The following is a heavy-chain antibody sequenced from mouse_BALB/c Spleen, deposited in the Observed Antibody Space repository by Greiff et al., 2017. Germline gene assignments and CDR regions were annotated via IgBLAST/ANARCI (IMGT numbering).Heavy chain of an antibody. D-gene: IGHD2-4*01. Sequence: EVQLVESGGGLVKPGGSLKLSCAASGFTFSDYYMYWVRQTPEKRLEWVATISDGGSYTYYPDSVKGRFTISRDNAKNNLYLQMSSLKSEDTAMYYCARDQDYDEGAWFAYWGQGTLVTVSA. CDR3: ARDQDYDEGAWFAY. CDR2: ISDGGSYT. J-gene: IGHJ3*01. V-gene: IGHV5-4*02. CDR1: GFTFSDYY.